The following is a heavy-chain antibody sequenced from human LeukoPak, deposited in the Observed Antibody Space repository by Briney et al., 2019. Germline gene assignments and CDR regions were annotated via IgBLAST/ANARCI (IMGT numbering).Heavy chain of an antibody. CDR1: EFTFNNYA. D-gene: IGHD1-14*01. J-gene: IGHJ5*02. Sequence: GGSLRLSCAASEFTFNNYAMDWVRQAPGKGLEWDSGISGGGGSTYYADSVKGRFTISRDNSKNTLYLQMDSLRAEATALYYCAKGSGINHYHWIDPWGQGTLVTVSS. CDR3: AKGSGINHYHWIDP. CDR2: ISGGGGST. V-gene: IGHV3-23*01.